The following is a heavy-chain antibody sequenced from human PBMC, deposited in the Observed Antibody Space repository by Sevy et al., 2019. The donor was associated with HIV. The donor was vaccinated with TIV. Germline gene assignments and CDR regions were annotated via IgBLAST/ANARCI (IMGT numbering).Heavy chain of an antibody. V-gene: IGHV3-7*03. CDR1: GFTFSRYW. Sequence: GGSLRLSCAASGFTFSRYWMSWVRQAPGNGLEWVANIKKDGSEKYYVDSVKGRFTISRDNAKNSLYLQMNSLRAEDTALYYCARDCSSTNCLWGLDVSGQGTSVTVSS. J-gene: IGHJ6*02. CDR3: ARDCSSTNCLWGLDV. D-gene: IGHD2-2*01. CDR2: IKKDGSEK.